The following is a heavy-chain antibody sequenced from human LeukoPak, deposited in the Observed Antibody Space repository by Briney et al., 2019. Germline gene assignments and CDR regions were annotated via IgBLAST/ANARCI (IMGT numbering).Heavy chain of an antibody. CDR1: GGSISGHY. V-gene: IGHV4-59*11. CDR2: IHYRGRT. Sequence: EPLSLPCTVSGGSISGHYWGWIRQPPGKGLEWIGYIHYRGRTDYKPSLKRRLTLSVDTSRSRCSLQLRSVSAADTAVYYCVRENYFDKGGQGTRVTVSS. J-gene: IGHJ4*02. CDR3: VRENYFDK.